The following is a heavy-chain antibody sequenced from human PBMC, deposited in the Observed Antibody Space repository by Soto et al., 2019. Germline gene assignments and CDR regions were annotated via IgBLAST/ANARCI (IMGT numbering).Heavy chain of an antibody. CDR3: ARADSSSWFEFDY. CDR1: DGSINTGDYY. Sequence: QEQLEESGPGLVKPSQTLSLTCTVSDGSINTGDYYWSWIHQPPGKGLEWIGHIYHTGSTSYNPSLESRLTISIDTSKNQFSLKLSSVTAADTAVYYCARADSSSWFEFDYWGPGTLVTVSS. V-gene: IGHV4-30-4*01. J-gene: IGHJ4*02. D-gene: IGHD6-13*01. CDR2: IYHTGST.